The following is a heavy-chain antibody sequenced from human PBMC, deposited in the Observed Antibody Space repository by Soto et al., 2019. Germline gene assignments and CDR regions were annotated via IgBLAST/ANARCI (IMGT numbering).Heavy chain of an antibody. CDR2: IIPIPGTA. D-gene: IGHD6-13*01. Sequence: QVQLVQSGAEVQKPGSSVKLSCKAAGGTFSSHSIGWVRQAPGQGLEWMGRIIPIPGTANYAQKFQGRVTITADKSTSTAYMELSSLRAEDTAIYYCAREKYSISRYRSYFDYWGQGPLVTVSS. J-gene: IGHJ4*02. V-gene: IGHV1-69*08. CDR1: GGTFSSHS. CDR3: AREKYSISRYRSYFDY.